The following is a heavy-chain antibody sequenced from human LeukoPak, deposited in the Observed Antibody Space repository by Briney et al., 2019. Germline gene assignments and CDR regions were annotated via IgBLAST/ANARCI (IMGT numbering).Heavy chain of an antibody. V-gene: IGHV3-7*03. CDR2: IKEDGSDK. J-gene: IGHJ4*02. CDR1: GFSFSGYW. Sequence: GGPLRVSCAASGFSFSGYWKTWVRQAPGKGLEWVANIKEDGSDKYYADSVKGRFTISRDNAKNSLDLQMNSLRAEDTAVYYCARRGSTDYWGQGTLVTVSS. CDR3: ARRGSTDY. D-gene: IGHD2/OR15-2a*01.